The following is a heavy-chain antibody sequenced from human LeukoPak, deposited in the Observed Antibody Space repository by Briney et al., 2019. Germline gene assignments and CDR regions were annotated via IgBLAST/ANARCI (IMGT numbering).Heavy chain of an antibody. J-gene: IGHJ2*01. V-gene: IGHV4-34*01. Sequence: PSETLSLTCAVYGGSFSGYYWSWIRQPPGEGLEWIGEINHSGNTNYNPSLKSRVTISVDTSKNQFSLKLTSVTAANTAVYYCARRRQYNSSLFWNFDLWGRGTLVTVSS. CDR3: ARRRQYNSSLFWNFDL. CDR1: GGSFSGYY. D-gene: IGHD1-1*01. CDR2: INHSGNT.